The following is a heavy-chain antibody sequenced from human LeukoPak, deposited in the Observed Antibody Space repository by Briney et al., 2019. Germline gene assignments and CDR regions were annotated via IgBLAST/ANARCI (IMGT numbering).Heavy chain of an antibody. D-gene: IGHD2-2*02. CDR1: GYTFTSYG. CDR2: ISAYNGNT. Sequence: GASVKVSCKASGYTFTSYGISWVRQAPGQGLEWMGWISAYNGNTNYAQKLQGRVTMTTDTSTSTAYMELRSLRSDDTAVYYCAREGYCSSTSCYRIYWYFDLWGRGTLVTVSP. CDR3: AREGYCSSTSCYRIYWYFDL. J-gene: IGHJ2*01. V-gene: IGHV1-18*01.